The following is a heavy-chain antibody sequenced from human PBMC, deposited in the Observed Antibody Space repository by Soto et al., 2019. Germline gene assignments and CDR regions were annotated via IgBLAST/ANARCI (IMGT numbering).Heavy chain of an antibody. CDR3: ARQPTYYDFWSGYSYYFDY. V-gene: IGHV5-51*01. CDR2: IYPGDSDT. J-gene: IGHJ4*02. Sequence: GESLKNSCTGSGDSFTGYWIGWVRQMPGKGLEWMGIIYPGDSDTRYSPSFQGQVTISADKSISTAYLQWSSLKASDTAMYYCARQPTYYDFWSGYSYYFDYWGQGTLVTVPS. D-gene: IGHD3-3*01. CDR1: GDSFTGYW.